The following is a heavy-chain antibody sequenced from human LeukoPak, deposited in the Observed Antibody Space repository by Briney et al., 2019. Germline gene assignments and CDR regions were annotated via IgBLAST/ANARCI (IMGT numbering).Heavy chain of an antibody. CDR3: AREGGLIVMAQGRNWLDP. CDR2: INANNGGT. Sequence: ASVKVSCKASGYTFTGYYMHRVRQAPGQGLEWMGWINANNGGTNYAHKFWGRVTLTRDTSISVAYMELTGLKSDDTAVYYCAREGGLIVMAQGRNWLDPWGQGTLVTVSS. CDR1: GYTFTGYY. V-gene: IGHV1-2*07. J-gene: IGHJ5*02. D-gene: IGHD3-16*02.